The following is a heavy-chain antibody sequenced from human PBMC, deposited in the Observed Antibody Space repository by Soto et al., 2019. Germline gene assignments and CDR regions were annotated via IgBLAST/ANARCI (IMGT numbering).Heavy chain of an antibody. CDR1: VYNFAGDW. V-gene: IGHV5-51*01. Sequence: PGESLKISCEASVYNFAGDWIGSGLRKPGKALAWMAVGYPGDSDTRYSPSFAGQVPVSASKSISTAYVHWGSLRPSDTATDFCASYGSGRYCEHWVKGTLVTVAS. J-gene: IGHJ4*02. CDR2: GYPGDSDT. D-gene: IGHD3-10*01. CDR3: ASYGSGRYCEH.